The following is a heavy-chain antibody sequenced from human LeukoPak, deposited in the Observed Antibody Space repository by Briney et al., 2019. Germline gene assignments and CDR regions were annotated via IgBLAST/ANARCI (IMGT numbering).Heavy chain of an antibody. J-gene: IGHJ4*02. Sequence: GGPLRLSCAASGFTYSSYGMHWLPQAPGKGLEWVAVIWYDGSNKYYADSVKGRFTISRDNSKNTLYLQMNSLRAEDTAVYYCARGDYYDSSGYFFDYWGQGTLVTVSS. D-gene: IGHD3-22*01. V-gene: IGHV3-33*01. CDR1: GFTYSSYG. CDR2: IWYDGSNK. CDR3: ARGDYYDSSGYFFDY.